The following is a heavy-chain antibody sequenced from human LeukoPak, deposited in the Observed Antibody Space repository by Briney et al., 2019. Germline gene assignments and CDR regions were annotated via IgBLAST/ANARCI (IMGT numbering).Heavy chain of an antibody. Sequence: GASVKVSCKASGYTFTGYYMHWVRQAPGQGLEWMGWMNPNSGNTGYAQKSQGRVTMTRNTSISTAYMELSSLRSEDTAVYYCASTRAGGYSSGWYFDYWGQGTLVTVSS. CDR1: GYTFTGYY. CDR2: MNPNSGNT. CDR3: ASTRAGGYSSGWYFDY. D-gene: IGHD6-19*01. V-gene: IGHV1-8*02. J-gene: IGHJ4*02.